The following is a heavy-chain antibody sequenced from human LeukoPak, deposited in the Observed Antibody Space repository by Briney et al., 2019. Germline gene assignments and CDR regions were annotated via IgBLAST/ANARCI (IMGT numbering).Heavy chain of an antibody. CDR3: ARNGEQWLVRSYYYMDV. CDR1: GGSISSSSYY. Sequence: SETLSLTCTVSGGSISSSSYYWGWIRQPPGKGLEWIGSIYYSGSTYYNPSLKSRVTISVDKSKNQFSLKLSSVTAADTAVYYCARNGEQWLVRSYYYMDVWGKGTTVTVSS. J-gene: IGHJ6*03. CDR2: IYYSGST. V-gene: IGHV4-39*07. D-gene: IGHD6-19*01.